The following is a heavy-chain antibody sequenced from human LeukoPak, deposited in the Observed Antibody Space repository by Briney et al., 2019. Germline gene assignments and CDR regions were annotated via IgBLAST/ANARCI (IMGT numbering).Heavy chain of an antibody. Sequence: PGGSLRLSCAASGFTFSSYSMNWVRQAPGKGLEWVSSISSSSSYIYYADSVKGRFTISRDNAKNSLYLQMNSLRAEDTAVYYCARVPDSSGYYGEDAFDIWGQGTMVTVSS. CDR3: ARVPDSSGYYGEDAFDI. J-gene: IGHJ3*02. CDR1: GFTFSSYS. D-gene: IGHD3-22*01. V-gene: IGHV3-21*01. CDR2: ISSSSSYI.